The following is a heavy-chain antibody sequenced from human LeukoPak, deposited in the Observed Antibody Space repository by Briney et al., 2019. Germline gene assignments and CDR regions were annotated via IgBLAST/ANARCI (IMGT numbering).Heavy chain of an antibody. V-gene: IGHV3-9*01. CDR1: GFIFDDHG. J-gene: IGHJ4*02. D-gene: IGHD1-26*01. CDR3: ATDWISGSSYDY. Sequence: GRSLRLSCAASGFIFDDHGMHWVRQAPGKGLEWVSGISWSSGIIGYADSVKGRFTISRDNAKNSLDLQMESLRAEDTAVYYCATDWISGSSYDYWGQGTLVTVSS. CDR2: ISWSSGII.